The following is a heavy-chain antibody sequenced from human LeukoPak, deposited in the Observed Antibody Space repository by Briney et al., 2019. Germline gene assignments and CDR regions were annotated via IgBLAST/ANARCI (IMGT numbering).Heavy chain of an antibody. V-gene: IGHV1-46*01. Sequence: ASVKVSCKASRYTFTSYYMHWVRQAPGRGLEWMGITNPSGGSTSYAQKFQGRVTMTRDMSTSTVYMELSSLRSEDTAVYYCARDGRYCSSTSCLTYYYYYYMDVWGKGTTVTVSS. CDR2: TNPSGGST. D-gene: IGHD2-2*01. J-gene: IGHJ6*03. CDR3: ARDGRYCSSTSCLTYYYYYYMDV. CDR1: RYTFTSYY.